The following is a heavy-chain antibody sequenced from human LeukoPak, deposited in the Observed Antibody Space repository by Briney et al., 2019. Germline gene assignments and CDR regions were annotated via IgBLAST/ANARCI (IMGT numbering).Heavy chain of an antibody. CDR2: IYYSGST. J-gene: IGHJ4*02. V-gene: IGHV4-59*01. CDR3: ARVQGDDDILTGYYRYYFDY. CDR1: GGSISSYY. D-gene: IGHD3-9*01. Sequence: SETLSLTCTVSGGSISSYYWSWIWQPPGKGLEWIGYIYYSGSTNYNPSLKSRVTISVDTSKNQFSLKLSSVTAADTAVYYCARVQGDDDILTGYYRYYFDYWGQGTLVTVPS.